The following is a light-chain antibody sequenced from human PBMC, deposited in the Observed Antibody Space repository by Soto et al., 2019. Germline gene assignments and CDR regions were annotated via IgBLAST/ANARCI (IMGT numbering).Light chain of an antibody. CDR1: SSNIGAGYD. V-gene: IGLV1-40*01. CDR2: GNS. Sequence: QSVLTQPPSVSGAPGQRVTISCTGSSSNIGAGYDVHWYQQLPGTAPKLLIYGNSNRPSGVPDRFSGSKSGTSASLAITGLQAEDGADYYCQSYDRSLSGYVVFGGGTKLTVL. J-gene: IGLJ2*01. CDR3: QSYDRSLSGYVV.